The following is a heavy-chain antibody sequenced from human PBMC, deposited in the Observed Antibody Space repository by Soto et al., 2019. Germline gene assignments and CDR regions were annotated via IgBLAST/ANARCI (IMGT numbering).Heavy chain of an antibody. J-gene: IGHJ6*02. CDR1: GFTFSTHG. CDR2: TSYDGTNK. V-gene: IGHV3-30*18. CDR3: AKVLSGARWCYDALDV. D-gene: IGHD2-8*02. Sequence: GGSLRLSCEVSGFTFSTHGMHWVRQAPGKGLEWVAGTSYDGTNKYYARSVQGRFTISRENSMKTLYLQMNSLRTEDTAVYYCAKVLSGARWCYDALDVWGQGTTVTVSS.